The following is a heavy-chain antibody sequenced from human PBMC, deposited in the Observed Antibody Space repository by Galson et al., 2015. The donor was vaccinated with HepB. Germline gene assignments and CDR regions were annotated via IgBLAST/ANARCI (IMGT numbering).Heavy chain of an antibody. D-gene: IGHD2-15*01. CDR1: GFTFSSYA. Sequence: SLRLSCAASGFTFSSYAMSWVRQAPGKGLEWVSAISGSGGSTYYADSVKGRFTISRDNSKNTLYLQMNSLRAKDTAVYYCASVIVVVVAASRDAFDIWGQGTMVTVSS. CDR3: ASVIVVVVAASRDAFDI. V-gene: IGHV3-23*01. CDR2: ISGSGGST. J-gene: IGHJ3*02.